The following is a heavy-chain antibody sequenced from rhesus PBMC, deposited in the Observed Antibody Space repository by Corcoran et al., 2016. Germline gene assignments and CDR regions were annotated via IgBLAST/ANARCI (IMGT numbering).Heavy chain of an antibody. J-gene: IGHJ6*01. V-gene: IGHV4-76*01. D-gene: IGHD3-16*01. Sequence: QVQLQESGPGVVKHSETLSLTCAVSGGSISSGYDWSWIRQPPGKGLVLIGYIFGSSVNTNYNPSLKNRVTSSKDVSKNQFSLKLSSGTASDTAVYYCARAYYYSGSYPYYGLDSWGQGVVVTVSS. CDR3: ARAYYYSGSYPYYGLDS. CDR1: GGSISSGYD. CDR2: IFGSSVNT.